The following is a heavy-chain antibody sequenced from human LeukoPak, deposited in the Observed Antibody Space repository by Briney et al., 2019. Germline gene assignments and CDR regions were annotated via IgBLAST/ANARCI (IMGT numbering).Heavy chain of an antibody. J-gene: IGHJ4*02. Sequence: GGSLRLSCAASGFTFSSYSMNWVRQAPGKGLEWVSSISSSSSTIYYADSVKGRFTISRDNAKNSLYLQMNSLRAEDTAVYYCARGSYCSGGSCPNGDYWGQGTLVTVSS. CDR3: ARGSYCSGGSCPNGDY. D-gene: IGHD2-15*01. CDR2: ISSSSSTI. CDR1: GFTFSSYS. V-gene: IGHV3-48*01.